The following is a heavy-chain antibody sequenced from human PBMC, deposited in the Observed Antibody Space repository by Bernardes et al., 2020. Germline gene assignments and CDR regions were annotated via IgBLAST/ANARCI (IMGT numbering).Heavy chain of an antibody. CDR2: INPNSGGT. D-gene: IGHD1-26*01. J-gene: IGHJ3*02. Sequence: ASVKVSCKASGYTFTGYYMHWVRQAPGQGLEWMGRINPNSGGTNYAQKFQGRVTMTRDTSISTAYMELSRLRSDDTVVYYCARGGYSESYYSPHAAFDIWGQGTMVTVSS. V-gene: IGHV1-2*05. CDR1: GYTFTGYY. CDR3: ARGGYSESYYSPHAAFDI.